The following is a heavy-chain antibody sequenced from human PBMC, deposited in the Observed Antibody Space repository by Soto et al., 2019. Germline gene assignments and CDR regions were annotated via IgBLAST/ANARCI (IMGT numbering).Heavy chain of an antibody. CDR1: GGSISSGGYY. D-gene: IGHD2-2*01. CDR2: IYYSGST. V-gene: IGHV4-31*03. CDR3: ARARDSGVVPATVPCAFDI. Sequence: TSETLSLTCTVSGGSISSGGYYWSWIRQHPGKGLEWIGYIYYSGSTYYNPSLKSRVTISVDTSKNQFSLKRSSVTAADTAVYYCARARDSGVVPATVPCAFDIWGQGTMVTVSS. J-gene: IGHJ3*02.